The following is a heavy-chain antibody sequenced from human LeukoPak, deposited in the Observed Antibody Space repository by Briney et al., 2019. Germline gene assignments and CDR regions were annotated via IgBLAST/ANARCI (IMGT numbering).Heavy chain of an antibody. CDR1: GGTFSSYA. Sequence: GASVKVSCKASGGTFSSYAISWVRQAPGQGLEWMGGIIPIFGTANYAQKFQGRVTITTDESTSTAYMELSSLRSEDTAVYYCASRIATAGSVDYWGQGTLVTVSS. J-gene: IGHJ4*02. D-gene: IGHD6-13*01. V-gene: IGHV1-69*05. CDR2: IIPIFGTA. CDR3: ASRIATAGSVDY.